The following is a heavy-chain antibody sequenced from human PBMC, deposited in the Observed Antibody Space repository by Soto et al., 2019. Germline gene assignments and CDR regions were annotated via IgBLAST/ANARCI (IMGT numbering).Heavy chain of an antibody. V-gene: IGHV1-69*02. CDR2: IIPILGIA. CDR3: ARVGTGTADY. Sequence: QVQLVQSGAEVKKPGSSVKVSCKASGGTFSSYPISWVRQAPGQGLEWMGRIIPILGIANYAQKFQGRVTITADKSTSTAYMELSSLRSEDTAVYYCARVGTGTADYWGQGTLVTVSS. J-gene: IGHJ4*02. D-gene: IGHD1-1*01. CDR1: GGTFSSYP.